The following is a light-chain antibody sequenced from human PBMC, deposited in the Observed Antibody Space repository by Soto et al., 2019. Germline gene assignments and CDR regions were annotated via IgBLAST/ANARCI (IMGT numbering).Light chain of an antibody. Sequence: QSALTQPPSASGSPGQSVTISCTGTSSDVGTYNYVSWYQQYPGKAPKLMIYEVTNRPSGVPDRFSGSKSGNTASLTVSGLQVEDEADYYCSSYAGRNNFYVFGTGTKLTVL. CDR3: SSYAGRNNFYV. CDR2: EVT. J-gene: IGLJ1*01. V-gene: IGLV2-8*01. CDR1: SSDVGTYNY.